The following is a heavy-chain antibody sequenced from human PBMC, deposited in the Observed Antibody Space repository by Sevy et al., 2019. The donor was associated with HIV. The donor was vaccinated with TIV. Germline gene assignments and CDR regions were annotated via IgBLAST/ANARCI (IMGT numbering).Heavy chain of an antibody. V-gene: IGHV5-51*01. D-gene: IGHD3-16*01. Sequence: GESLKISCKGSGYSFTSYWIGWVRQMPGKGLEWMGIIYPGDSDTSYSPSFQGQVTISADKSISTAYLQWSSLKASDTAMYYCSTAGGIGDLFSDGMDVWGQGTTVTVSS. J-gene: IGHJ6*02. CDR2: IYPGDSDT. CDR3: STAGGIGDLFSDGMDV. CDR1: GYSFTSYW.